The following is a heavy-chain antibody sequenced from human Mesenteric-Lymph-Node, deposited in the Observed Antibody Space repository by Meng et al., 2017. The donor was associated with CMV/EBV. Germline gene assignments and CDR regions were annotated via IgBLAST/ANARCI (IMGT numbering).Heavy chain of an antibody. Sequence: GGSLRLSCAASGFTFNKYCMTWVRQSPGKGLEWVAITKQDESEKHYVDSVKGRFTISRDNSKNTLYLQVNSLRAEDTAVYYCARMLRYYYQHWGQGTLVTVSS. CDR2: TKQDESEK. J-gene: IGHJ4*02. D-gene: IGHD3-10*01. CDR3: ARMLRYYYQH. CDR1: GFTFNKYC. V-gene: IGHV3-7*03.